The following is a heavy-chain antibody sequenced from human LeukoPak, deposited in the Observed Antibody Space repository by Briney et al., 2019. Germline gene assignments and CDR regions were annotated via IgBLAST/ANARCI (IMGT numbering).Heavy chain of an antibody. V-gene: IGHV1-69*13. Sequence: SVKVSCKASGGTFSSYAISWVRQAPGQGLEWMGGIIPIFGTANYAQKFQGRVTITADESTSTTYMELSSLRSEDTAVYYCAREIPARLHSSSLDYWGQGTLVTVSS. CDR3: AREIPARLHSSSLDY. D-gene: IGHD6-6*01. CDR1: GGTFSSYA. CDR2: IIPIFGTA. J-gene: IGHJ4*02.